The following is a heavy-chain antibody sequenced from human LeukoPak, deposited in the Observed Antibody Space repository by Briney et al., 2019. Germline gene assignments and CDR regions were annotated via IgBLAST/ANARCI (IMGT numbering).Heavy chain of an antibody. D-gene: IGHD5-18*01. CDR1: GGSINSYY. J-gene: IGHJ3*02. Sequence: SETLSLTCTVSGGSINSYYWSWIRQPPGKGLEWIGYISYSGSTSYNPSLKSRVTISVDTSKNQFSLKLSSVTAADTAVYYCARDGDTAMILFAFDIWGQGTMVTASS. CDR3: ARDGDTAMILFAFDI. CDR2: ISYSGST. V-gene: IGHV4-59*01.